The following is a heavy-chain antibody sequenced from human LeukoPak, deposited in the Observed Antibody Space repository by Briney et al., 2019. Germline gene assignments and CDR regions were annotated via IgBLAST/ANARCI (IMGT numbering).Heavy chain of an antibody. Sequence: GESLKISCKASGYRFTTYWIGWVRQMPGKGLEYMGIINPGDSDTRYSPSFQGQVTISVDKSISTAYLQWSSLKASDTAMYYCASPRVGATAFDIWGQGTLVTVSS. CDR1: GYRFTTYW. CDR3: ASPRVGATAFDI. V-gene: IGHV5-51*01. D-gene: IGHD1-26*01. J-gene: IGHJ3*02. CDR2: INPGDSDT.